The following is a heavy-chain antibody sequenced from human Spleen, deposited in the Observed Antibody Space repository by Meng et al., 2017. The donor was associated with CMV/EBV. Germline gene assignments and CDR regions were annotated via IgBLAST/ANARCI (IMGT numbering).Heavy chain of an antibody. CDR1: GYSISSGYY. V-gene: IGHV4-38-2*02. CDR2: IYHSGNT. J-gene: IGHJ4*02. CDR3: AREGRFSSSAFDY. Sequence: SETLSLTCTVSGYSISSGYYWGWIRQPPGKGLEWIGTIYHSGNTYYNPSLKSRVTISVDTSKNQFYLKLSSVTAADTAVYYCAREGRFSSSAFDYWGQGTLVTVSS. D-gene: IGHD6-6*01.